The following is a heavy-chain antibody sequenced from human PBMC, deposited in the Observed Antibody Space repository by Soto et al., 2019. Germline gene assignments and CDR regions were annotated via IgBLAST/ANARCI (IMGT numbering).Heavy chain of an antibody. CDR3: ARGGGSGWYGGAYYYYGMDV. J-gene: IGHJ6*02. CDR2: MNPNSGNT. D-gene: IGHD6-19*01. CDR1: GYTFTSYD. V-gene: IGHV1-8*01. Sequence: QVQLVQSGAEVKKPGASVKVSCKASGYTFTSYDINWVRQATGQGLEWMGWMNPNSGNTGYAQKFQGRVTMTRNTSISAAYMGLGSLGSEDTAVYYGARGGGSGWYGGAYYYYGMDVWGQGTTVTVSS.